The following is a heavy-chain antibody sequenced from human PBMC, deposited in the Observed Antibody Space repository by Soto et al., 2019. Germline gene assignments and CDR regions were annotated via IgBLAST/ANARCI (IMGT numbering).Heavy chain of an antibody. V-gene: IGHV3-21*06. CDR2: ISGSGNYT. J-gene: IGHJ4*02. Sequence: EVQLVESGGGLVKPGGSLKLSCAASGFAFSTYSMSWVRQAPGKGLEWVSSISGSGNYTHYADFLRGRFTISRDNAKTSLFLQMDSPRAEDTAVYYCAREGINNYNEFYFDSWGQGTVVTVSS. D-gene: IGHD4-4*01. CDR3: AREGINNYNEFYFDS. CDR1: GFAFSTYS.